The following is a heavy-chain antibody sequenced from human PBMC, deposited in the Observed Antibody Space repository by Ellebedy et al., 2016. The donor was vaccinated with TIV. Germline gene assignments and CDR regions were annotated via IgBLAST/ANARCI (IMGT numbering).Heavy chain of an antibody. D-gene: IGHD6-25*01. V-gene: IGHV3-30*07. CDR3: AREVEAGQGDMDV. Sequence: SVRGRFTLSRDNSKNTLYLQMNSLRADDTAVYYCAREVEAGQGDMDVWGQGTAVTVS. J-gene: IGHJ6*02.